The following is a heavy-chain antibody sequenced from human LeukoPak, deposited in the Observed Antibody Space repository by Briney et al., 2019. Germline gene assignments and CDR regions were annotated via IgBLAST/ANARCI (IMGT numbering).Heavy chain of an antibody. Sequence: SETLPLTCVVSGGSFSGYFWSWIRQPPGKGLEWIGEITPSGSTNYNPSLKSRVSISIDTSKKKLSLRLTSVTAADSAVYYCASSFYYDSRDYWGQGTLVTVSS. J-gene: IGHJ4*02. CDR1: GGSFSGYF. V-gene: IGHV4-34*01. D-gene: IGHD3-22*01. CDR2: ITPSGST. CDR3: ASSFYYDSRDY.